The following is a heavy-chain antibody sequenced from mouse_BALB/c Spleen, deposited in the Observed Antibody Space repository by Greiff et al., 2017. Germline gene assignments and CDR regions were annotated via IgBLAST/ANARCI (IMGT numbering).Heavy chain of an antibody. CDR1: GYTFTSYY. Sequence: QVQLQQSGPELVKPGASVRISCKASGYTFTSYYIHWVKQRPGQGLEWIGWIYPGNVNTKYNEKFKGKATLTADKSSSTAYMQLSSLTSEDSAVYFCASPMITTGAWFAYWGQGTLVTVSA. J-gene: IGHJ3*01. CDR3: ASPMITTGAWFAY. V-gene: IGHV1S56*01. D-gene: IGHD2-4*01. CDR2: IYPGNVNT.